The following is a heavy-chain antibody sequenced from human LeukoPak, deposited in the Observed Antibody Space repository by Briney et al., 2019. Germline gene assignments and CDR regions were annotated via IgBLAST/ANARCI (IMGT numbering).Heavy chain of an antibody. V-gene: IGHV3-13*01. Sequence: TGGSLRLSCAASGFTFSSYDMHWVRQATGKGLEWVSAIGTAGDTYYPGSVKGRFTISRENAKNSLYLQMNNLRAEDTAVYYCARAAPGYYGMDVWGQGTTVTVSS. CDR2: IGTAGDT. J-gene: IGHJ6*02. CDR1: GFTFSSYD. CDR3: ARAAPGYYGMDV.